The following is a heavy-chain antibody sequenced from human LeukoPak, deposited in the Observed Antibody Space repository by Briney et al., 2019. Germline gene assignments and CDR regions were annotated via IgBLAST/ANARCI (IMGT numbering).Heavy chain of an antibody. CDR1: GFTFSSYA. J-gene: IGHJ4*02. CDR2: IGASGGST. CDR3: AKAEGYDILTGLAY. V-gene: IGHV3-23*01. D-gene: IGHD3-9*01. Sequence: GGSLRLSCATSGFTFSSYAMSWVRQAPGKGLEWVSGIGASGGSTYYAASVKGRFTISRDNSKHTLYLQMNSLRTEDPAVYYCAKAEGYDILTGLAYWGQGTLVTVSS.